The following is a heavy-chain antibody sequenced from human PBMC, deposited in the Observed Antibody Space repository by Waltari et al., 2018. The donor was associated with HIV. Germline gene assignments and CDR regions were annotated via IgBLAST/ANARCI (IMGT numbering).Heavy chain of an antibody. CDR3: ARDGLRYSGTFYSDY. CDR2: ISTYNANT. CDR1: GYTFLSYG. J-gene: IGHJ4*02. Sequence: QVHLVQSGAEMKKPGASVKVSCKASGYTFLSYGISWVRQAPGHGHEWMGWISTYNANTNYAQSLQGRVTMTTDTSTTTAYMELRSLTSDDTAVYYCARDGLRYSGTFYSDYWGQGTLVTVSS. V-gene: IGHV1-18*01. D-gene: IGHD1-26*01.